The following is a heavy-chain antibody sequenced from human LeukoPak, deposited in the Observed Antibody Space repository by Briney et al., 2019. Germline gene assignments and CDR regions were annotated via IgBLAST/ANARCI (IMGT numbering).Heavy chain of an antibody. CDR3: ARTSIAVAGFLFDY. CDR1: GASISRSGYQ. J-gene: IGHJ4*02. V-gene: IGHV4-39*01. CDR2: IYYSGST. Sequence: SETLSLTCTVSGASISRSGYQWGWIRQPPGKGLEWIGNIYYSGSTYYNPSLKSRVTISVDTSKNQFSLKLSSVTAADTAVYYCARTSIAVAGFLFDYWGQGTLVTVSS. D-gene: IGHD6-19*01.